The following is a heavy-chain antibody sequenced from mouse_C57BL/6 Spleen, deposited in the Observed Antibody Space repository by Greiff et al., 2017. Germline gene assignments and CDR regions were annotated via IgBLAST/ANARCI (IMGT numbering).Heavy chain of an antibody. CDR3: ARLGSNYEFAY. V-gene: IGHV1-69*01. J-gene: IGHJ3*01. Sequence: QVQLQQPGAELVMPGASVKLSCKASGYTFTSYWMHWVKQRPGQGLEWIGEIDPSDSYTNYNQKFKGKSTLTVDKSSSTAYMQLSSLTSEDSAVYYCARLGSNYEFAYWGQGTLVTVSA. CDR2: IDPSDSYT. CDR1: GYTFTSYW. D-gene: IGHD2-5*01.